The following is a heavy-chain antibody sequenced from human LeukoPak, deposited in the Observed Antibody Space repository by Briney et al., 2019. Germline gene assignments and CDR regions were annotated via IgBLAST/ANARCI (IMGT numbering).Heavy chain of an antibody. Sequence: SETLSLTCTVSGGSISNYYWSWIRQPPGKGLEWVGYIYHGGATNYNPSLRSRVTISVDTSNNQFSLNLRSVTAADTAIYCARKSPTSVSYGWYFDYWGQGALVTVSS. CDR1: GGSISNYY. CDR3: ARKSPTSVSYGWYFDY. D-gene: IGHD1-26*01. J-gene: IGHJ4*02. V-gene: IGHV4-59*01. CDR2: IYHGGAT.